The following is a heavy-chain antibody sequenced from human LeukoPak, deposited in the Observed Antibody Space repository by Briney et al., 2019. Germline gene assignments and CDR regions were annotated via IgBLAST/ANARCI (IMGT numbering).Heavy chain of an antibody. V-gene: IGHV3-23*01. CDR3: AKDHRRYYDSSDSDY. Sequence: GGSLRLSCAASGFTFSSYAMSWVRQAPGKGLEWVSAISGSGGSTYYADSVKGRFTISRDNSKNTLYLQMNSLRAEDTAVYYCAKDHRRYYDSSDSDYWGQGTLVTVSS. CDR1: GFTFSSYA. J-gene: IGHJ4*02. CDR2: ISGSGGST. D-gene: IGHD3-22*01.